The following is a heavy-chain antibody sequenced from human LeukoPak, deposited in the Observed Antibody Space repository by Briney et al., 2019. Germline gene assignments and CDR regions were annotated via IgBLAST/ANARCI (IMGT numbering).Heavy chain of an antibody. D-gene: IGHD3-22*01. CDR2: MYYRGST. CDR1: GGSISSYY. V-gene: IGHV4-59*08. Sequence: PSETLSLTCTVSGGSISSYYWSWIRQPPGKGPEWIGYMYYRGSTNYNPSLKSRVTISVDTSKNQFSLKLSSVTAADTAVYYCASHYYYDSSGLFDYWGQGTLVTVSS. CDR3: ASHYYYDSSGLFDY. J-gene: IGHJ4*02.